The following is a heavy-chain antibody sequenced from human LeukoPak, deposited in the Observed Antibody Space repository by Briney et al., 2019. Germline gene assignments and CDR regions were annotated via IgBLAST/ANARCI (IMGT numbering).Heavy chain of an antibody. CDR1: GYSFTSYW. J-gene: IGHJ4*02. Sequence: NPGESLKISCKGSGYSFTSYWIGWVRQMPGKGLEWMGIIYPGDSDTRYSPSFQGQVTISADKSISTAYLQWSSLKASDTAMYYCARQGTDYYDSSGYYPLDYWGQGTLVTVSS. D-gene: IGHD3-22*01. V-gene: IGHV5-51*01. CDR3: ARQGTDYYDSSGYYPLDY. CDR2: IYPGDSDT.